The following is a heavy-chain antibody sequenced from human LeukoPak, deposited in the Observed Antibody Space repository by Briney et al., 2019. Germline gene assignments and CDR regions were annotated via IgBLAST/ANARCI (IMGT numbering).Heavy chain of an antibody. J-gene: IGHJ4*02. V-gene: IGHV4-4*02. CDR1: GGSISSSNW. Sequence: SETLSLTCAVSGGSISSSNWWSWVRQPPGRGLEWIGEIFHSGSTNYHPSLKSRVTISLDKSKNQLFLKLSSVTAADTAVYYCARDMGHCSGGSCYSFDYWGQGTLVTVSS. CDR2: IFHSGST. CDR3: ARDMGHCSGGSCYSFDY. D-gene: IGHD2-15*01.